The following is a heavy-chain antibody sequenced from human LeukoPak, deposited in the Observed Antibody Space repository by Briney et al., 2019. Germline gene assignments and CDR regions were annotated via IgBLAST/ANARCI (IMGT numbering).Heavy chain of an antibody. CDR2: IYTSGST. CDR1: GGSISSYY. Sequence: SETLSLTCTVSGGSISSYYWSWIRQPAGKGLGWIGRIYTSGSTNYNPSLKSRVTMTVDTSKNQFSLKLSSVTAADTAVYYCAREVADYGGYYYYHYMDVWGKGTTVTISS. CDR3: AREVADYGGYYYYHYMDV. V-gene: IGHV4-4*07. J-gene: IGHJ6*03. D-gene: IGHD4-23*01.